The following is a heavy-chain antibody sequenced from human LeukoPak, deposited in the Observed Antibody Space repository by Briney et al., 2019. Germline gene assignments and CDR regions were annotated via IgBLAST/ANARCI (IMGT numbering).Heavy chain of an antibody. CDR1: GGSFSGYY. D-gene: IGHD1-1*01. CDR2: INHSGST. Sequence: KSSETLSLTCAVYGGSFSGYYWSWIRQPPGKGLEWIGEINHSGSTNYNPSLKSRVTISVDTSKNQFSLKLSSVTAADTAVYYCARCSKGTGDAFDIWGQGTMVTVSS. CDR3: ARCSKGTGDAFDI. V-gene: IGHV4-34*01. J-gene: IGHJ3*02.